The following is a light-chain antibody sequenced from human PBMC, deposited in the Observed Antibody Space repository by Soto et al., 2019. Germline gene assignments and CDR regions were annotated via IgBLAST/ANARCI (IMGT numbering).Light chain of an antibody. CDR2: DTS. Sequence: EIVLTQSPGTLSLSPCEGATLSCRASRSLTNSFIAWYQQKPGQAPRLLISDTSIRASGIPDRFSGSGPRTDLTLTISSLEPEDFAVYYCQPRSNWPPITFGQGTRLEI. CDR3: QPRSNWPPIT. CDR1: RSLTNSF. J-gene: IGKJ5*01. V-gene: IGKV3D-20*02.